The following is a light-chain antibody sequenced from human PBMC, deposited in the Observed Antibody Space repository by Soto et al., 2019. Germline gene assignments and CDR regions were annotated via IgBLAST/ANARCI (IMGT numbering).Light chain of an antibody. Sequence: DLQMTQSPSSLSASVGDRVTITCQASQDISNYLNWYQQKPGKAPKLLIYDASNLETGVPSRFSGSGSGPEFTFTISSLQPEDIATYYCQQYDNLPFTFGPGTKVDIK. J-gene: IGKJ3*01. CDR2: DAS. V-gene: IGKV1-33*01. CDR1: QDISNY. CDR3: QQYDNLPFT.